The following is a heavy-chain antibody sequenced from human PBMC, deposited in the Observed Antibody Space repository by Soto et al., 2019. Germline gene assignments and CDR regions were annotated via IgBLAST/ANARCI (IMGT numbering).Heavy chain of an antibody. CDR3: ARVYGGHAFDI. V-gene: IGHV3-33*01. CDR2: IWYDGSNK. J-gene: IGHJ3*02. CDR1: GFTFSSYG. Sequence: ESGGGVVQPGRSLRLSCAASGFTFSSYGMHWVRQAPGKGLEWVAVIWYDGSNKYYADSVKGRFTISRDNSKNTLYLQMNSLRAEDTAVYYCARVYGGHAFDIWGQGTMVTVSS. D-gene: IGHD4-17*01.